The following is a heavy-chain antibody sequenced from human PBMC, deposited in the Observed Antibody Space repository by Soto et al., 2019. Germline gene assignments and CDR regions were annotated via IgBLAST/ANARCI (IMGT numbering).Heavy chain of an antibody. CDR2: IRGFSPYT. D-gene: IGHD2-15*01. CDR1: GFTFRTYT. CDR3: ARDRGYDAHDYYYNAMDV. V-gene: IGHV3-21*01. J-gene: IGHJ6*02. Sequence: GGSLRLSCISSGFTFRTYTMNWVRQAPGKGLEWVSGIRGFSPYTFYAESVKGRFTISRDNAKSSLYLQMNSLRAEDTAVYYCARDRGYDAHDYYYNAMDVWGQGTTVTVS.